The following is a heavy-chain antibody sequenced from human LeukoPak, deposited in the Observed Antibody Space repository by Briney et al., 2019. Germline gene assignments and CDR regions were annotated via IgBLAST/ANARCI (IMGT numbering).Heavy chain of an antibody. CDR3: AMSNTVRRSFFDP. V-gene: IGHV4-59*02. CDR2: IYNRGST. CDR1: DDSVNTYY. D-gene: IGHD4-11*01. J-gene: IGHJ5*02. Sequence: PSETLSLTCIGSDDSVNTYYCSWIRQAPGKGLEWIGYIYNRGSTKYNPSLKSRATISVDTSKNQFSLKLTSVTAADTAVYYCAMSNTVRRSFFDPWGQGTLVTVSS.